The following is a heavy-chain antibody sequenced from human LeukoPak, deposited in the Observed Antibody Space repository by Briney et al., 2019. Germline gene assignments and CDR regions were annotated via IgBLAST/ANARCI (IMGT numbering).Heavy chain of an antibody. CDR2: INQVGSTK. J-gene: IGHJ4*02. Sequence: GGSLRLSCAASEFTLGAFWMSWVRQAPGKGLEWVANINQVGSTKYYVDSVKGRFTVSRDNAEKSLYLQTYSLRAEDTAVYYCAKSPSTGVVVPAVIQLYFDYWGQGTLVTVSS. CDR1: EFTLGAFW. D-gene: IGHD2-2*01. CDR3: AKSPSTGVVVPAVIQLYFDY. V-gene: IGHV3-7*03.